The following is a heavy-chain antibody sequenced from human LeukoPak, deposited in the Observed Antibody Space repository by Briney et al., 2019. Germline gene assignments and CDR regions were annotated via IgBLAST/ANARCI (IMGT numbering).Heavy chain of an antibody. CDR3: ARDPMSGKFDY. D-gene: IGHD4-23*01. V-gene: IGHV3-7*04. CDR1: GFTFNRYW. Sequence: GGSLRLSCAASGFTFNRYWMSWVRQAPGKGLEWVGNIKQDGSAKFYVDSVKGRFTISRDNANNSLYLQMNSLRVEDTAVYYCARDPMSGKFDYWGQGTQVILSS. J-gene: IGHJ4*02. CDR2: IKQDGSAK.